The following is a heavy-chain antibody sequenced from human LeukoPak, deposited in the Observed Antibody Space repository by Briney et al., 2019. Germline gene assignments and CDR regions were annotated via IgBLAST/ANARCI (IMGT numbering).Heavy chain of an antibody. CDR2: IYYTEST. V-gene: IGHV4-59*08. CDR1: GGSINNYY. J-gene: IGHJ6*02. D-gene: IGHD6-19*01. Sequence: PSETLSLTCTVSGGSINNYYWSWVRQTPGKGLECIGYIYYTESTNYNPSLRSRVTMSVDTSTNQFSLKLSSVTAADTAVYYCARGYRIAVADYWGCYYYGMDVWGQGTTVTVSS. CDR3: ARGYRIAVADYWGCYYYGMDV.